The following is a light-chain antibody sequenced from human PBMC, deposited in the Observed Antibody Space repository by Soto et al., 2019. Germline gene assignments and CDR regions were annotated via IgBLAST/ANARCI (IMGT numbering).Light chain of an antibody. J-gene: IGLJ1*01. CDR1: NIDFGGYNY. V-gene: IGLV2-14*01. Sequence: QSVLTQPASVSGSPGQSITISCTGKNIDFGGYNYVSWYQRHPGKAPRLIISDVSNRPSGVSNRFSGSKSGNTASLTISGLQAEDEADYYCNSYRSTSARYVFGTGTKVTVL. CDR3: NSYRSTSARYV. CDR2: DVS.